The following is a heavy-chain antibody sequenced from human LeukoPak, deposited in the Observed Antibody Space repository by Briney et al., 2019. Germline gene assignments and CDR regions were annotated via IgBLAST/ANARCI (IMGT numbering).Heavy chain of an antibody. Sequence: GGSLRLSCAASGFTLNNYAMNWVRQAPGKGLEWVSAISGSGGRTYYAGSVKGRFTISRDNSKNTLFLQMNSLRAEDTAVYYCARELTTFYYDISGYYGHAFDIWGQGTMVTVSS. CDR3: ARELTTFYYDISGYYGHAFDI. V-gene: IGHV3-23*01. CDR1: GFTLNNYA. CDR2: ISGSGGRT. D-gene: IGHD3-22*01. J-gene: IGHJ3*02.